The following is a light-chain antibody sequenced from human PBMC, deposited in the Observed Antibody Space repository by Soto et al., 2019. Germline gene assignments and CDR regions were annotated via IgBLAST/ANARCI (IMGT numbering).Light chain of an antibody. J-gene: IGLJ1*01. V-gene: IGLV2-11*01. CDR2: DVS. Sequence: QSARTQPRSVSGSPGQSVTISCTGTSSDVGAYNYVSWYQQHPGKAPKVMIYDVSKRPSGVPDRFSGSKSGTTASLTISGLQADDEADYYCCSYAGSYNYVFGSGTKLTVL. CDR1: SSDVGAYNY. CDR3: CSYAGSYNYV.